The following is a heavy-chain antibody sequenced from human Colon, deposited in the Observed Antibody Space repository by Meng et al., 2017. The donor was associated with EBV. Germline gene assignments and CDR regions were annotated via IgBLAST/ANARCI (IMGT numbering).Heavy chain of an antibody. CDR2: LYYSGST. Sequence: QLPLPEAGPGLVKPSGTLSLTCTVSGGSISSDTYYWGWIRQPPGKGLEWIGSLYYSGSTYSNPSLKSRVTISVDTSKNHFSLKLSSVTAADTAVYYCARRGSRSGWYAYDYWGQGTLVTVSS. J-gene: IGHJ4*02. D-gene: IGHD6-19*01. CDR1: GGSISSDTYY. CDR3: ARRGSRSGWYAYDY. V-gene: IGHV4-39*02.